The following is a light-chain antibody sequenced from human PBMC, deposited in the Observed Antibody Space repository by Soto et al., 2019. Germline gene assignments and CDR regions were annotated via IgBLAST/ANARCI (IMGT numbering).Light chain of an antibody. J-gene: IGLJ2*01. CDR2: DVT. CDR1: SGDVGAYNF. CDR3: GSYTTINTMI. Sequence: QSALTQPASVSGSPGQSITISCAGTSGDVGAYNFVTWFQQHPGKVPKLIIYDVTDRPSGVSDRFSGSKSGNTASLTISGLLAEDEADYYCGSYTTINTMIFGGGTSSPS. V-gene: IGLV2-14*01.